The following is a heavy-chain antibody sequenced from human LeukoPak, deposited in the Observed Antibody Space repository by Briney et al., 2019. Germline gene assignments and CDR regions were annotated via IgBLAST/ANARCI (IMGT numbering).Heavy chain of an antibody. D-gene: IGHD3-10*01. CDR2: ISGSDGGT. V-gene: IGHV3-23*01. CDR3: TTVTLRPVGL. CDR1: GFTFSSYA. J-gene: IGHJ4*02. Sequence: PGGSLRLSCAASGFTFSSYAMTWVRQAPGKGLEWVSAISGSDGGTNYADSVKGRFTISRDNSKNTLYLQMNSLRVGDTAVYYCTTVTLRPVGLWGQGTLVTVSS.